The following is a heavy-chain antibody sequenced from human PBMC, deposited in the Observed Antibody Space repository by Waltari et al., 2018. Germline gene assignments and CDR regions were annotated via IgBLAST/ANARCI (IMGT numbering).Heavy chain of an antibody. CDR2: VSGSGATT. CDR3: AKAFRGYSGSYFDI. V-gene: IGHV3-23*01. J-gene: IGHJ4*02. Sequence: QLLESGGGLVQPGGSLRLSCAASGFSFGGFAWNWGRQAPGKGVEWVSGVSGSGATTYYADSVRGRFTVSRDNSRNTVDLQMNSLRAEDTAVYYCAKAFRGYSGSYFDIWGRGTLVAVS. CDR1: GFSFGGFA. D-gene: IGHD5-12*01.